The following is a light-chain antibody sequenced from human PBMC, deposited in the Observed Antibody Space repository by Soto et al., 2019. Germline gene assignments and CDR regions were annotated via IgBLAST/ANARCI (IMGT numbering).Light chain of an antibody. Sequence: QSVLTQPASVSGSPGQSITISCTGTSSDVGAYDYVSWYQLHPDKAPKLMIYDVSNRPSGVSNRFSGSKSGNTASLTISGLQAEDEADYYCGSYTTSANDVFGTGTKLTVL. V-gene: IGLV2-14*03. CDR2: DVS. CDR3: GSYTTSANDV. J-gene: IGLJ1*01. CDR1: SSDVGAYDY.